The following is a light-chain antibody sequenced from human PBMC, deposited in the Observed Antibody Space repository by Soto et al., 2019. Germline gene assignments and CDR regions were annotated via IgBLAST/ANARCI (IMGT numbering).Light chain of an antibody. CDR3: QQFGSSLT. CDR1: QSVSSN. V-gene: IGKV3-20*01. CDR2: GAS. Sequence: TQSPSTLSRSVGDRATLSCRASQSVSSNLAWYQQKPGQAPRLLIYGASSRATGIPDRFSGSGSGTDFTLTISRLEPEDFAVYYCQQFGSSLTFGQGTRLEIK. J-gene: IGKJ5*01.